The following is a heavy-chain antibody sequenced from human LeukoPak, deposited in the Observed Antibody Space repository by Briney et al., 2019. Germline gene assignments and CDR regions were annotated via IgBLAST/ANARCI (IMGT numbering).Heavy chain of an antibody. CDR2: INHSGST. V-gene: IGHV4-34*01. Sequence: SETLSLTCAVYGGSFSGYYWSWIRQPPGKGLEWIGEINHSGSTNYNPSLKSRVTISVDTSKNQFSLKLSSVTAADTAVYSCARGLVGSGSTLFDYWGQGTLVTVSS. CDR3: ARGLVGSGSTLFDY. CDR1: GGSFSGYY. J-gene: IGHJ4*02. D-gene: IGHD3-10*01.